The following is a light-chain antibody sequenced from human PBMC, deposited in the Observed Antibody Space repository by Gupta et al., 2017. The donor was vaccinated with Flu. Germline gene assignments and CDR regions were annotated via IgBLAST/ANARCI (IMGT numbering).Light chain of an antibody. V-gene: IGKV3D-15*01. CDR2: SGA. CDR1: RNIGVD. J-gene: IGKJ2*01. Sequence: ATLSLSPWETATLSCRASRNIGVDLAWYQQKPGQAPRLLIHSGAARATGVPARFSGAGSGTEFTLTITSLQSEDSAVYYCQQYKYWPPYSFGQGTKVGI. CDR3: QQYKYWPPYS.